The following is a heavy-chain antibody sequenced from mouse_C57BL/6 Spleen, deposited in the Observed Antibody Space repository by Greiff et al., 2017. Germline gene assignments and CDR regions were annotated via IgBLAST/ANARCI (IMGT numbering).Heavy chain of an antibody. J-gene: IGHJ3*01. D-gene: IGHD1-1*01. V-gene: IGHV1-55*01. CDR2: IYPGSGST. CDR3: ASGRGYGSSPFAY. Sequence: QVQLQQPGAELVKPGASVKMSCKASGYTFTSYWITWVKQRPGQGLEWIGDIYPGSGSTNYNEKFKSKATLTVDTSSSTAYMQLSSLTSEDSAVYYCASGRGYGSSPFAYWGQGTLVTVSA. CDR1: GYTFTSYW.